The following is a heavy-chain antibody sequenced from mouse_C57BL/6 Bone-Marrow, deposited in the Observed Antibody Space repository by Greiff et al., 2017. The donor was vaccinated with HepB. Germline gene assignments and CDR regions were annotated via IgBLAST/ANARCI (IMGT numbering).Heavy chain of an antibody. D-gene: IGHD1-1*01. CDR3: ARWASITTVVHYYAMDY. CDR1: GYTFTSYW. CDR2: IDPNSGGT. V-gene: IGHV1-72*01. Sequence: QVQLQQPGAELVKPGASVKLSCKASGYTFTSYWMHWVKQRPGRGLEWIGRIDPNSGGTKYNEKFKSKATLTVDKPSSTAYMQLSSLTSQDSAVYYCARWASITTVVHYYAMDYWGQGTSVTVSS. J-gene: IGHJ4*01.